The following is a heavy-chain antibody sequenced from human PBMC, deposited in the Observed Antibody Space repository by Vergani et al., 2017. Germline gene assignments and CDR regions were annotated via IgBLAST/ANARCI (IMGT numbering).Heavy chain of an antibody. CDR1: GFTFSNYD. V-gene: IGHV3-30*02. J-gene: IGHJ4*02. D-gene: IGHD1-7*01. CDR3: VRDGPELFLH. Sequence: QVQLVESGGGVVQPGGSLRLSCAASGFTFSNYDMHWVRQAPGRGLEWVAFIKDNEKRKEYEDSVKGRFTISRDISKNTLYLQMTSLRVEDTAVYYCVRDGPELFLHWGQGTLVTVSS. CDR2: IKDNEKRK.